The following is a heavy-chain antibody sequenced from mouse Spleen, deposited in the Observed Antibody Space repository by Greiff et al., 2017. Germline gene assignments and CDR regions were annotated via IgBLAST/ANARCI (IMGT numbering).Heavy chain of an antibody. Sequence: EVQLVESGPGLVKPSQSLSLTCSVTGYSITSGYYWNWIRQFPGNKLEWMGYISYDGSNNYNPSLKNRISITRDTSKNQFFLKLNSVTTEDTATYYCARDGGSSHWYFDVWGAGTTVTVSS. CDR2: ISYDGSN. CDR3: ARDGGSSHWYFDV. D-gene: IGHD1-1*01. V-gene: IGHV3-6*01. J-gene: IGHJ1*01. CDR1: GYSITSGYY.